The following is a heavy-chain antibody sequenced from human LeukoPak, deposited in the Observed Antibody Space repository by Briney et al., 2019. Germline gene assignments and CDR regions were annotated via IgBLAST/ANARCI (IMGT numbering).Heavy chain of an antibody. CDR3: AKGSRPVTTYDYFDY. D-gene: IGHD4-17*01. J-gene: IGHJ4*02. CDR2: ISNSNSYK. Sequence: GGSLRLSCAASGFTFSSYSMNWVRQAPGKGLEWVSSISNSNSYKYYADSVKGRFTISRDNAKNSLYLQMNSLRAEDTAVYYCAKGSRPVTTYDYFDYWGQGTLVTVSS. CDR1: GFTFSSYS. V-gene: IGHV3-21*01.